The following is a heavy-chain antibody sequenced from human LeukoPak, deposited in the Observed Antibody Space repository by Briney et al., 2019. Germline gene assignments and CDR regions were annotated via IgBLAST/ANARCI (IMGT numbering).Heavy chain of an antibody. J-gene: IGHJ4*02. CDR3: AKEGTRKASSYFDY. CDR1: GFTFSSYG. Sequence: GRSLRLSCAASGFTFSSYGMQWVRQAPGKGLEWVAVISHDGTVQHYADSVKGRFTISRDNSDNTLYLQMNSLRDEDTAMYYCAKEGTRKASSYFDYWGQGTLITVSS. V-gene: IGHV3-30*18. CDR2: ISHDGTVQ.